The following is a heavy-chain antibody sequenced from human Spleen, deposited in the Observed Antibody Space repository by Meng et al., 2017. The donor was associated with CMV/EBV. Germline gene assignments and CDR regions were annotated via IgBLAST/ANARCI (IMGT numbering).Heavy chain of an antibody. CDR2: LDEDGST. V-gene: IGHV4-34*01. D-gene: IGHD1-1*01. Sequence: SETLSLTCAVSGGSFSGYYWSWIRQPPGKGPEWIGELDEDGSTKYHPSLKSRVTISSDTSKNQFSLHLSSVTAADTAVYYCARAPPEGTYYFDYWGQGTLVTVSS. J-gene: IGHJ4*02. CDR1: GGSFSGYY. CDR3: ARAPPEGTYYFDY.